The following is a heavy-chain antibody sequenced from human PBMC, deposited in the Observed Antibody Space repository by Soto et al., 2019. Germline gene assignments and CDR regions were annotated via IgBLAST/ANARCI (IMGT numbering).Heavy chain of an antibody. Sequence: QVHLVQSGAEVKKPGASVKVSCQGSGYAFTTYGITWVRQAPGQGLEWMGWISAHNGNTNYAQKLQGRVTVTRDTSTSTAYMELRSLRYDDTAVYYCARGRYGDHWGQGALLTVSS. CDR3: ARGRYGDH. CDR1: GYAFTTYG. J-gene: IGHJ4*02. V-gene: IGHV1-18*01. D-gene: IGHD1-20*01. CDR2: ISAHNGNT.